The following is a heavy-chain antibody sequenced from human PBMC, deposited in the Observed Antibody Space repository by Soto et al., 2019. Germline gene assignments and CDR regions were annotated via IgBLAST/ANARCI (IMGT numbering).Heavy chain of an antibody. Sequence: PGGSLRLSCAASGVTFDDYAMHWVRQAPGKGLEWVSGISWNSGSIGYADSVKGRFTISRDNAKNSLYLQMNSLRAEDTALYYCANLGLGYCSSTSCYGNWGAYAIWGRGTLVTVSS. J-gene: IGHJ3*02. CDR2: ISWNSGSI. CDR1: GVTFDDYA. D-gene: IGHD2-2*01. V-gene: IGHV3-9*01. CDR3: ANLGLGYCSSTSCYGNWGAYAI.